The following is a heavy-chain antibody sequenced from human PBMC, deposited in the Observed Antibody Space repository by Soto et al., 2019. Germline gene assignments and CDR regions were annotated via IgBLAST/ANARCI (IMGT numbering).Heavy chain of an antibody. Sequence: PSETLSLTCTVSGDSISGSPYFWGWIRQPPGKRLEWIGSIFYDGYTVYSPSPQSRVTISVDTSKNQFSLRLTSVAAADTAIYFCARLQAAVPHYWGQGTLVTVSS. V-gene: IGHV4-39*01. CDR2: IFYDGYT. CDR1: GDSISGSPYF. CDR3: ARLQAAVPHY. D-gene: IGHD6-13*01. J-gene: IGHJ4*02.